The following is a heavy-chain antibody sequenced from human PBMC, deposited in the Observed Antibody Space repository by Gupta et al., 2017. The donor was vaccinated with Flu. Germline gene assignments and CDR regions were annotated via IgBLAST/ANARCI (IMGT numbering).Heavy chain of an antibody. D-gene: IGHD4-17*01. CDR3: ATVTSGC. CDR1: GFTFSSSY. Sequence: EMPLVESGGGIVQPGGSLRLSCAASGFTFSSSYLQWVRQAPGKGLVWVSRINPDGSSTTYAESVKGRFTISRDNAKNTLYLQMNSLGDDDTAVYYCATVTSGCWGQGTLVTGSS. V-gene: IGHV3-74*03. J-gene: IGHJ4*02. CDR2: INPDGSST.